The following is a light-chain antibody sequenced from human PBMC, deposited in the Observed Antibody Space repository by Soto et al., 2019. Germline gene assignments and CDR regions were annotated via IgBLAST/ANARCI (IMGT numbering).Light chain of an antibody. CDR1: QSVSISY. V-gene: IGKV3-20*01. J-gene: IGKJ4*01. Sequence: EIVLTQSPGTLSLSPGERATLSCRASQSVSISYLAWYQQRPGQAPRLLIYGASSRATGIPDRFSGSGSGTEFTLTINRLEPEDFAVYYCQQYDSSPTFELNFGGGTKADI. CDR2: GAS. CDR3: QQYDSSPTFELN.